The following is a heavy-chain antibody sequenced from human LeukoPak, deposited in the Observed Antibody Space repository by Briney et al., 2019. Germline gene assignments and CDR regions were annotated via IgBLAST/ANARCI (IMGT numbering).Heavy chain of an antibody. Sequence: SGPTLVKPTQTLTLTCTFSGFSLSSSGEGVGWIRQPPGKALEWLARSYSGDDKRYSPSLQSRLTVAWDTSENQVVLTMTNMDPVDTATYYCAHRLHAYGEYDFWGQGILVTVSS. D-gene: IGHD2/OR15-2a*01. CDR1: GFSLSSSGEG. J-gene: IGHJ4*02. CDR2: SYSGDDK. CDR3: AHRLHAYGEYDF. V-gene: IGHV2-5*02.